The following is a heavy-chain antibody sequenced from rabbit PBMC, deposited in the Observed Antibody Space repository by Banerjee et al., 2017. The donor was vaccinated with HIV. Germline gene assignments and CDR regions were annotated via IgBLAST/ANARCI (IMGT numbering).Heavy chain of an antibody. D-gene: IGHD4-1*01. Sequence: QSLEESGGDLVKPEGSLTLTCTASGFSFSNKYVMCWVRQAPGKGLEWIGYIYPDYGTTDYASWVNGRFTISLDNARTTVTLQMTSLTAADTATYFCARDLAGVIGWNFSLWGQGTLVTVS. CDR3: ARDLAGVIGWNFSL. CDR1: GFSFSNKYV. J-gene: IGHJ4*01. CDR2: IYPDYGTT. V-gene: IGHV1S40*01.